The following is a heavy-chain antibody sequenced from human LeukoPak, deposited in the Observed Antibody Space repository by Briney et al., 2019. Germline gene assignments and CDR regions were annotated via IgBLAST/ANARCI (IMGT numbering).Heavy chain of an antibody. CDR3: ARSLHCSSTSCPPYLVDY. J-gene: IGHJ4*02. CDR2: IYYSGST. CDR1: GYSISSSNW. D-gene: IGHD2-2*01. V-gene: IGHV4-28*06. Sequence: SDTLSLTCAVSGYSISSSNWWGWIRQPPGKGLEGIGYIYYSGSTNYNPSLTSRVTMAVDTSKNQFCLKLSSVTALDTAVYYCARSLHCSSTSCPPYLVDYWGQGTLVTVSS.